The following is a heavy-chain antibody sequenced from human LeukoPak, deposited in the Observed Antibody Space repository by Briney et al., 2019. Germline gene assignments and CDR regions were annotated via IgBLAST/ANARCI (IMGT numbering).Heavy chain of an antibody. Sequence: GGSLRLSCAASGFTFSNAWMSWVHQAPGKGLECVGRIKSKTDGGTTDYAAPVKGRFTISRDDSKNTLYLQMNSLKTEDTAVYYCTTYFEVLRFLEWPNDAFYIWGQGTMVTVSS. CDR1: GFTFSNAW. J-gene: IGHJ3*02. CDR3: TTYFEVLRFLEWPNDAFYI. CDR2: IKSKTDGGTT. D-gene: IGHD3-3*01. V-gene: IGHV3-15*01.